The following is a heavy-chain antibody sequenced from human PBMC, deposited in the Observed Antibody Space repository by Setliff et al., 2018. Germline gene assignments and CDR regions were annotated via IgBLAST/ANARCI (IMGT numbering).Heavy chain of an antibody. CDR2: IYTSGCT. D-gene: IGHD3-22*01. V-gene: IGHV4-61*02. Sequence: PSETLSLTCTVSGGSISSGSYYWSWIRQPAGKGLEWIGRIYTSGCTNYNPSLKSRVTISVDTSKNQFSLKLSSVTAADTAVYYCARGPVMIVATGYFDYWGQGTLVTVSS. J-gene: IGHJ4*02. CDR1: GGSISSGSYY. CDR3: ARGPVMIVATGYFDY.